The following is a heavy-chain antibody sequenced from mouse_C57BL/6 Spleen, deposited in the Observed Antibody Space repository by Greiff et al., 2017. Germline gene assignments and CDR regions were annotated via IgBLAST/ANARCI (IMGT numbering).Heavy chain of an antibody. CDR3: ARSITTVVAEAY. D-gene: IGHD1-1*01. J-gene: IGHJ3*01. Sequence: VQLQQPGAELVRPGSPVKLSCKASGYTFTSYWMHWVKQRPIQGLEWIGNIDPSDSETHYNQKFKDKATLTVDKSSSTAYMQLSSLTSEDSAVYYCARSITTVVAEAYWGQGTLVTVSS. CDR1: GYTFTSYW. V-gene: IGHV1-52*01. CDR2: IDPSDSET.